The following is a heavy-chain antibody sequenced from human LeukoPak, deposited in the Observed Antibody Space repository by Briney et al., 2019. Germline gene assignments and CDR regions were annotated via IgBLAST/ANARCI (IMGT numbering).Heavy chain of an antibody. J-gene: IGHJ4*02. D-gene: IGHD1-26*01. CDR1: GFTFSSYA. CDR3: AKGARWELPLDF. Sequence: GGSLRLSCAASGFTFSSYAMSWVRQAPGKGLEWVSAISGSGGRTYYADSLKGRFTISRDNSMDTLYLQMNSLRADDTAVYYCAKGARWELPLDFWGQGTLVTVSS. V-gene: IGHV3-23*01. CDR2: ISGSGGRT.